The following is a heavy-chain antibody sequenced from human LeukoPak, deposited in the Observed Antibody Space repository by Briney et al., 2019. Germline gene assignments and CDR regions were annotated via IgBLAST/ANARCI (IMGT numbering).Heavy chain of an antibody. D-gene: IGHD2-15*01. V-gene: IGHV4-59*12. CDR2: IYYSGST. J-gene: IGHJ4*02. CDR1: GGSISSYY. CDR3: ARVAVGPPFTFDY. Sequence: SETLSLTCTVSGGSISSYYWSWIRQPPGKGLEWIGYIYYSGSTNYNPSLKSRVTISVDTSKNQFSLKLSSVTAADTAVYYCARVAVGPPFTFDYWGQGTLVTVSS.